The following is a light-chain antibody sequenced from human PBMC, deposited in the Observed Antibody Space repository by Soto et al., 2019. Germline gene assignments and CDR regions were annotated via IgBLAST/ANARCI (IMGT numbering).Light chain of an antibody. CDR2: AAS. V-gene: IGKV1-39*01. J-gene: IGKJ1*01. Sequence: DIQMTQSPSSLSATVGDRVTITCRASHTISTYLNWYQQRPGEAPKLLIYAASSLQSGVPSRFSGVGCGTDFTLTISGLQPGDFATYTCHQSYRTPWTFGQGTKVDIK. CDR1: HTISTY. CDR3: HQSYRTPWT.